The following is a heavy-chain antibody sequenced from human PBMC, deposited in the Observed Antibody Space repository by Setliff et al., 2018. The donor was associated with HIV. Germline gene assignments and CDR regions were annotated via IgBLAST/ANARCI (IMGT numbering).Heavy chain of an antibody. D-gene: IGHD2-15*01. CDR1: GYTFAFHS. V-gene: IGHV5-51*01. Sequence: PGESLKISCKGSGYTFAFHSIAWVRQMPGKGLEWMGIIHPSDSNTRYSPSFRGQVTISADKSISTAYLQWSSLKASDTAMYYCASSITVAAGRSHYYYAMDAWGQGTTVTVSS. J-gene: IGHJ6*02. CDR2: IHPSDSNT. CDR3: ASSITVAAGRSHYYYAMDA.